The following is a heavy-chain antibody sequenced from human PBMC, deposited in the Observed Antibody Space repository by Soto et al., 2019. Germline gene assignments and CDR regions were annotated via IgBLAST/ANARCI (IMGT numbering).Heavy chain of an antibody. CDR1: GGSISSSNW. CDR2: IYHSGST. CDR3: ARLYCSSTSCYFRGGNWFDP. V-gene: IGHV4-4*02. Sequence: PSETLSLTCAVSGGSISSSNWWSWVRQPPGKGLEWIGEIYHSGSTNYNPSLKSRVTISVDKSKNQFSLKLSSVTAADTAVYYCARLYCSSTSCYFRGGNWFDPWGQGTLVTVSS. J-gene: IGHJ5*02. D-gene: IGHD2-2*01.